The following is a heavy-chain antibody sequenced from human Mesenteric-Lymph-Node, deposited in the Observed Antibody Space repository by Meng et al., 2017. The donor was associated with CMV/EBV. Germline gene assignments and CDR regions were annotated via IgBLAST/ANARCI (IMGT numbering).Heavy chain of an antibody. CDR1: GGTFSSYP. CDR3: ARDLTISTAGLYYYYGMDV. V-gene: IGHV1-46*01. CDR2: INPSGGST. D-gene: IGHD3-3*01. Sequence: ASVKVSCKASGGTFSSYPISWVRQAPGQGLEWMGIINPSGGSTSYAQKFQGRVTMTRDTSTSTVYMELSSLRSEDTAVYYCARDLTISTAGLYYYYGMDVWGQGTTVTVSS. J-gene: IGHJ6*02.